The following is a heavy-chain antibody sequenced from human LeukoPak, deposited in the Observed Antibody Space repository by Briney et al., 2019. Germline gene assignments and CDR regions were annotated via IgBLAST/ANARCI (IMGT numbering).Heavy chain of an antibody. J-gene: IGHJ5*02. CDR1: GYTFTGYY. V-gene: IGHV1-2*02. CDR2: INPNSGGT. Sequence: ASVKVSRKASGYTFTGYYMHWVRQAPGQGLEWMGWINPNSGGTNYAQKFQGRVTMTRDTSISTAYMELSRLRSDDTAVYYCARDSGFWSGYSRYNWFDPWGQGTLVTVSS. D-gene: IGHD3-3*01. CDR3: ARDSGFWSGYSRYNWFDP.